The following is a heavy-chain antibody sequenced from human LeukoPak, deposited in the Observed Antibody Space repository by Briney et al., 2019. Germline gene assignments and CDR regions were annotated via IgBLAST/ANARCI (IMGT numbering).Heavy chain of an antibody. Sequence: ASVKVSCKASGYTFTGYYMHWVRQAPGQGLEWMGWINPNSGGTNYAQKFQGRVTMTRDTSISTAYMELSRLRSDDTAVYYCARTDSSGYYPHAFWGQGTLVTVSS. V-gene: IGHV1-2*02. CDR1: GYTFTGYY. CDR3: ARTDSSGYYPHAF. D-gene: IGHD3-22*01. J-gene: IGHJ4*02. CDR2: INPNSGGT.